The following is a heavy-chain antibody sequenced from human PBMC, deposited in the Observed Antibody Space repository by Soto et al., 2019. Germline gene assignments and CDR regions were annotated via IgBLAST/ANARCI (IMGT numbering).Heavy chain of an antibody. D-gene: IGHD5-18*01. V-gene: IGHV3-23*01. CDR2: ISGSGGST. CDR1: GFTFSSYA. J-gene: IGHJ4*02. CDR3: AKDIDALGAMADY. Sequence: EVQLLESGGGLVQPGGSLRLSCAASGFTFSSYAMSWVRQAPGKGLEWVSAISGSGGSTDYADSVKGRFTISRDNSKNTLYLQMNSLRAEDTAVYDCAKDIDALGAMADYGGQGSLVTVSS.